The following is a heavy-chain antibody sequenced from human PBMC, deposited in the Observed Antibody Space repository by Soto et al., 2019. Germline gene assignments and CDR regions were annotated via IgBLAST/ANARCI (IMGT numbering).Heavy chain of an antibody. J-gene: IGHJ6*02. D-gene: IGHD4-4*01. CDR1: GGSISSYY. CDR3: ARGENDYSNYGSYYYYYGMDV. Sequence: PSETLSLTCAVSGGSISSYYWSWIRQPPGKGLEWIGYIYYSGSTNYNPSLKSRVTISVDTSKNQFSLKLSSVTAADTAVYYCARGENDYSNYGSYYYYYGMDVWGQGTTVTVSS. V-gene: IGHV4-59*01. CDR2: IYYSGST.